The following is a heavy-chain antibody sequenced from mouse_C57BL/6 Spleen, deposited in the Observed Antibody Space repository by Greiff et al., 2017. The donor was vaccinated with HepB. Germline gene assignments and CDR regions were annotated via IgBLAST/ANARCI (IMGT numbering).Heavy chain of an antibody. CDR2: IYPRSGNT. CDR3: ADYDYPYAMDY. CDR1: GYTFTSYG. J-gene: IGHJ4*01. D-gene: IGHD2-4*01. Sequence: LQESGAELARPGASVKLSCKASGYTFTSYGISWVKQRTGQGLEWIGEIYPRSGNTYYNEKFKGKATLTADKSSSTAYMELRSLTSEDSAVYFCADYDYPYAMDYWGQGTSVTVSS. V-gene: IGHV1-81*01.